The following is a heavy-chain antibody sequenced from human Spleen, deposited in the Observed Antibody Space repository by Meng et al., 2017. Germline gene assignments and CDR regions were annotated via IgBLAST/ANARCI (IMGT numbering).Heavy chain of an antibody. D-gene: IGHD5-12*01. V-gene: IGHV4-30-4*01. CDR2: IHYSGST. CDR3: DRDARKSSYDWSDP. J-gene: IGHJ5*02. CDR1: GGPISSGYYY. Sequence: QVQLQESGPGLVKPSQPLSLACNVSGGPISSGYYYWSWIRQPPGRGLEWIGYIHYSGSTYQNPSLKSRVIISADTSKNQLSLELSAVTASDPALYLCDRDARKSSYDWSDPWGHGTLVTVSS.